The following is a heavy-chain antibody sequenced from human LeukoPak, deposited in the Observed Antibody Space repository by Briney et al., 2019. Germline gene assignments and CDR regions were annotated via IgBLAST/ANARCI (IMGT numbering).Heavy chain of an antibody. D-gene: IGHD3-10*01. CDR1: GFTFDDYG. CDR3: ARDTSSSYSSGSDY. V-gene: IGHV3-20*04. CDR2: INWNGGST. Sequence: GGSLRLSCAASGFTFDDYGMSWVRQAPGKGLEWVSGINWNGGSTGYADSVKGRFTTSRDNAKNSLYLQMNSLRAEDTALYYCARDTSSSYSSGSDYWGQGTLVSVSS. J-gene: IGHJ4*02.